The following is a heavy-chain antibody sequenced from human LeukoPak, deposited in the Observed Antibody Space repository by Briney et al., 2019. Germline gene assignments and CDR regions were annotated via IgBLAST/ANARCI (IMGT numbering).Heavy chain of an antibody. Sequence: SETLSLTCTVSGGSISSSSYYWGWLRQPPGTGPEGLGSIYYSGSTYYNPSLKSRVTISVDTSKNQFSLKLSSVTAADTAVYYCARDFDSYGSPDAFDIWGQGTMVTVSS. V-gene: IGHV4-39*07. CDR3: ARDFDSYGSPDAFDI. D-gene: IGHD5-18*01. CDR1: GGSISSSSYY. CDR2: IYYSGST. J-gene: IGHJ3*02.